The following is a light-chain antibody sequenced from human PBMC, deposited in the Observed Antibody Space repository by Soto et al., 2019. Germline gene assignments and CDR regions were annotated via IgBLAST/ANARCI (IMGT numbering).Light chain of an antibody. Sequence: ENVFTQCSATLHLNKGERATGSCRAIQSLSRSNLAWYQHKPGQAPRLLVYGTSNRATGIPDRFTGSGSGTDFTLTISSLEPEDSAVYYCQQRSNWPRITFGQGTRLEIK. CDR2: GTS. V-gene: IGKV3D-20*02. J-gene: IGKJ5*01. CDR1: QSLSRSN. CDR3: QQRSNWPRIT.